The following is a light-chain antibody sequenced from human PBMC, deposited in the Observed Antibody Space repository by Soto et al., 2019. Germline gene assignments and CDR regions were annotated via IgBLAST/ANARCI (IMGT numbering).Light chain of an antibody. J-gene: IGLJ2*01. CDR1: SSDVGSYNL. Sequence: QSVLTQPASVSGSPGQSITISCTGTSSDVGSYNLVSWYQQHPGKAPKVIIYEVIKRPSGVSNRFSGSKSGNTASLTISGLQAEDEADYYCCSYAGSTSLAVGGGTK. CDR2: EVI. CDR3: CSYAGSTSLA. V-gene: IGLV2-23*02.